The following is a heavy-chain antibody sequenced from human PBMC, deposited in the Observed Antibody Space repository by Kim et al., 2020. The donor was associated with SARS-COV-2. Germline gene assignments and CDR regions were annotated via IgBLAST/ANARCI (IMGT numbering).Heavy chain of an antibody. CDR2: IRSKAYGGTT. CDR3: TREFGGEWFGEESGAFDI. J-gene: IGHJ3*02. Sequence: GGSLRLSCTASGFTFGDYAMSWVRQAPGKGLEWVGFIRSKAYGGTTEYAASVKGRFTISRDDSKSIAYLQMNSLKTEDTAVYYCTREFGGEWFGEESGAFDIWGQGTMVTVSS. V-gene: IGHV3-49*04. D-gene: IGHD3-10*01. CDR1: GFTFGDYA.